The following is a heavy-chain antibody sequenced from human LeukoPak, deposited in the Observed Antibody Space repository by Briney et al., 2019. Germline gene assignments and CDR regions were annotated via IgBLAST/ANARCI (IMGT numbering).Heavy chain of an antibody. J-gene: IGHJ4*02. CDR1: GYTLTELS. CDR2: FDPEDGET. Sequence: ASVKVSCKVSGYTLTELSMHWVRQAPGKGLEWMGGFDPEDGETIYAQKFQGRVTMTEDTSTDTAYMELSSLRSEDTAVYYCAMRVGATEGFDCWGQGTLVTVSS. V-gene: IGHV1-24*01. CDR3: AMRVGATEGFDC. D-gene: IGHD1-26*01.